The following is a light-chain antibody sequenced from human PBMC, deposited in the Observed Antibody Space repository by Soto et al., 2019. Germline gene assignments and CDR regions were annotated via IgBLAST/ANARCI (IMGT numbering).Light chain of an antibody. CDR3: QPPDSSLFRSTV. CDR2: GNS. J-gene: IGLJ1*01. Sequence: QSVLTQPPSVSGAPGQRVTISCTGSSSNIGAGYDVHWCQQVPGTAPKLLIYGNSNRPSGVPDRFSGSKSGTSASLAITGLQAEDVFVYYRQPPDSSLFRSTVF. V-gene: IGLV1-40*01. CDR1: SSNIGAGYD.